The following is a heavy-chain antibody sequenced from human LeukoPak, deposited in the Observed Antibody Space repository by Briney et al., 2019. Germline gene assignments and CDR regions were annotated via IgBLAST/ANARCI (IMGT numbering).Heavy chain of an antibody. CDR2: ICGSGGRT. CDR3: ATLPTTEYYYYGMDV. Sequence: GGALRLSCAASGFTISSCVISWVRPAPGEGLEWVSVICGSGGRTYYADAVKGRFTISRDNSKNTLYLKMNSLRAEDAAVYYCATLPTTEYYYYGMDVWGQGTTVSVCS. J-gene: IGHJ6*02. D-gene: IGHD4-11*01. CDR1: GFTISSCV. V-gene: IGHV3-23*01.